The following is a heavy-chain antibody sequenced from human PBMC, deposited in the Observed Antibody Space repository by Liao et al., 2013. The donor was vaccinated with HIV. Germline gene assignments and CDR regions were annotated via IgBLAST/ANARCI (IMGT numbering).Heavy chain of an antibody. D-gene: IGHD6-19*01. CDR2: VNHRGST. Sequence: QVQLQQWGAGLLKPSETLSLTCAVYSESFSGYYWSWIRQPPREGAWSGLGKVNHRGSTNYNPSLKSRVTILVDTSKNQFSLKLSSVTAADTAVYYCAREPNRSGWHRGYYFDYWGRGNPGHRLL. V-gene: IGHV4-34*01. CDR3: AREPNRSGWHRGYYFDY. CDR1: SESFSGYY. J-gene: IGHJ4*02.